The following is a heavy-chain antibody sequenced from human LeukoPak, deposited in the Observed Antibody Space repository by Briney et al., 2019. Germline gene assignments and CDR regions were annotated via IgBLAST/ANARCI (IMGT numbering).Heavy chain of an antibody. D-gene: IGHD1-7*01. CDR1: GFTFSSYS. V-gene: IGHV3-21*01. CDR3: AREENYKVDY. Sequence: GGSLRLSCAASGFTFSSYSMNWVRQAPGKGREWVSSISSSSGYIYYADSVKGRFTISRDNAKKSLYLQMNSLRAEDTAVYYCAREENYKVDYWGQGTLVTVSS. J-gene: IGHJ4*02. CDR2: ISSSSGYI.